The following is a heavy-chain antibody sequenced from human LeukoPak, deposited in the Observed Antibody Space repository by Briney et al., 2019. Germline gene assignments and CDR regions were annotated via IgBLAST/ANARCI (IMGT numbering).Heavy chain of an antibody. CDR3: ARGPRTTGTTLYLYSYMDV. D-gene: IGHD1-1*01. CDR2: IYHSGST. CDR1: GYSLNSTYY. J-gene: IGHJ6*03. V-gene: IGHV4-38-2*02. Sequence: SETLSLTCTVSGYSLNSTYYWGWIRPPPGRGLEWIGSIYHSGSTDYNPSLESRVAIPVDTSKNQFSLTLTSVTAADTAVHYCARGPRTTGTTLYLYSYMDVWGKGTTVTVSS.